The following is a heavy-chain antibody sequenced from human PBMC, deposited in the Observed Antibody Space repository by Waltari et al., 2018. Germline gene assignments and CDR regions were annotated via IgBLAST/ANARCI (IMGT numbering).Heavy chain of an antibody. CDR2: VDPEDGET. J-gene: IGHJ3*02. Sequence: VQLVQSGAEVKKPGASVKVSCKASGYTFTGSYMHWVRQAPGQGLEWMGLVDPEDGETIYAEKFQGRVTITADTSTDTAYMELSSLRSEDTAVYYCATNVGLVVPAGDDAFDIWGQGTMVTVSS. CDR3: ATNVGLVVPAGDDAFDI. CDR1: GYTFTGSY. D-gene: IGHD2-2*01. V-gene: IGHV1-69-2*01.